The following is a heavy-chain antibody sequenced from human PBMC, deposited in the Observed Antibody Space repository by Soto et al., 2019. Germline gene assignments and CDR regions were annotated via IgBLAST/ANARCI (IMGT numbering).Heavy chain of an antibody. CDR1: GFTFSSYS. CDR2: ISTYGSAI. Sequence: EVQLVESGGGLVQPGGSLRVSCAAYGFTFSSYSMNWVRQAPGKGLEWVSYISTYGSAIYYADSVKGRFIISRDNAKNSLYLQMNSLRAEDTAVYYCARDSSDVWGKGTTVTVSS. CDR3: ARDSSDV. V-gene: IGHV3-48*01. J-gene: IGHJ6*04.